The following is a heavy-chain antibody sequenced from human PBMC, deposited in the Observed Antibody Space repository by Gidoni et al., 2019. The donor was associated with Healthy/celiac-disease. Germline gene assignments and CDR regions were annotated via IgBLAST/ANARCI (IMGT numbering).Heavy chain of an antibody. CDR3: VTARPPSGDFSY. D-gene: IGHD3-10*01. V-gene: IGHV3-43*01. J-gene: IGHJ4*02. Sequence: EGQLVESGVVVDQPVGSMRLSCAASGFTFDDYTIHWGRQAPGKGLEWVSLISGDGGSTYYADSVKGRFTSSRDNSKNSLYLQRNSLRTEDTALYYCVTARPPSGDFSYWGQGTLVTVSS. CDR1: GFTFDDYT. CDR2: ISGDGGST.